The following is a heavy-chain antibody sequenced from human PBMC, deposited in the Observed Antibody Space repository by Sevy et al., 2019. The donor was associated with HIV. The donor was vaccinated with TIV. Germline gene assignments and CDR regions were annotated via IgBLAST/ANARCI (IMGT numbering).Heavy chain of an antibody. CDR2: IYYSGST. CDR1: GGSISSSSYY. Sequence: SENLSLTCTVSGGSISSSSYYWGWIRQPPGKGLEWIGSIYYSGSTYYNPSLKSRVTISVDTSKNQFSLKLSSVTAADTAVYYCARPSLGYYYYMDVWGNGTTVTVSS. CDR3: ARPSLGYYYYMDV. J-gene: IGHJ6*03. V-gene: IGHV4-39*01.